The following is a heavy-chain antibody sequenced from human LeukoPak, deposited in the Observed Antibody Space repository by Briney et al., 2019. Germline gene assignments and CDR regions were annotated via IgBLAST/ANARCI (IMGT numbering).Heavy chain of an antibody. Sequence: GRSLRLSCAASGFTFDDYAMHWVRQAPGKGLEWVSGISWNSGSIGYADSVKGRFTISRDNAKNSLYLQMNSLSAEDTALYYCAKAGCSSTSCQVDVWGQGTTVTVSS. D-gene: IGHD2-2*01. CDR3: AKAGCSSTSCQVDV. V-gene: IGHV3-9*01. J-gene: IGHJ6*02. CDR1: GFTFDDYA. CDR2: ISWNSGSI.